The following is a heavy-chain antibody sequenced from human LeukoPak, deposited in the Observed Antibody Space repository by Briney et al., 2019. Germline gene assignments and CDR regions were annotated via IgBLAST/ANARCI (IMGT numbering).Heavy chain of an antibody. J-gene: IGHJ3*02. D-gene: IGHD2-2*02. CDR3: ARRWGLGYCSSTSCYSRSAFDI. CDR1: GGFIINGKW. Sequence: GTLSLTCGVSGGFIINGKWWSWVRQPPGKGLEWIGEINHSGSTNYNPSLKSRVTISVDTSKNQFSLKLSSVTAADTAVYYCARRWGLGYCSSTSCYSRSAFDIWGQGTMVTVSS. V-gene: IGHV4-4*02. CDR2: INHSGST.